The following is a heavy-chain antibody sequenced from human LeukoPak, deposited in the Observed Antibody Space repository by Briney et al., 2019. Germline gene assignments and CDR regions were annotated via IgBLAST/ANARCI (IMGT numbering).Heavy chain of an antibody. J-gene: IGHJ4*02. V-gene: IGHV4-39*06. Sequence: SETLSLTCTVSGGSISSSSYYWGWIRQPPGKGLEWIGSIYYSGSTYYNPSLKSRVTISVDTSKNQFPQKQSPVTAADTAVYYCARLEGTEGSEHRSSVYYSDYWGQGTLVTVSS. CDR3: ARLEGTEGSEHRSSVYYSDY. CDR2: IYYSGST. CDR1: GGSISSSSYY. D-gene: IGHD3-22*01.